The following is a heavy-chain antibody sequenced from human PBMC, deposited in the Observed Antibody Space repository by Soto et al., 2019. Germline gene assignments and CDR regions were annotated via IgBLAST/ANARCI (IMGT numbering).Heavy chain of an antibody. Sequence: TGGSLRLSCAASGFTFSSYSMNWVRQAPGKGLEWVSSISSSSSYIYYADSVKGRFTISRDNAKNSLYLQMNSLRAEDTAVYYCARNPGIAAHLRYYYYGMDVWGQGTTVTVSS. V-gene: IGHV3-21*01. D-gene: IGHD6-6*01. CDR3: ARNPGIAAHLRYYYYGMDV. CDR1: GFTFSSYS. J-gene: IGHJ6*02. CDR2: ISSSSSYI.